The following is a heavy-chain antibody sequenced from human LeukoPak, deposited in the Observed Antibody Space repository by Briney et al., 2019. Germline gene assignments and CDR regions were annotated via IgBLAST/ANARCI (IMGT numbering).Heavy chain of an antibody. D-gene: IGHD3-16*01. J-gene: IGHJ4*02. CDR1: GFTFSSYA. V-gene: IGHV3-30*04. CDR2: ISYDGSNK. Sequence: PGGSLRLSCAASGFTFSSYAMHWVRQAPGKGLEWVAVISYDGSNKYYADSVKGRFTISRDNSKNTLYLQMNSLRAEDTAVYYCAKAFRPGGAKGYYFDYWGQGTLVTVSS. CDR3: AKAFRPGGAKGYYFDY.